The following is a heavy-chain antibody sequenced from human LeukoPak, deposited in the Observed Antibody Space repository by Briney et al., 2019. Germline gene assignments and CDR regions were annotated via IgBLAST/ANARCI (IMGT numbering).Heavy chain of an antibody. CDR2: ISGSGGST. CDR3: ALTIAAAGTFDY. J-gene: IGHJ4*02. D-gene: IGHD6-13*01. CDR1: GFTLSSYA. Sequence: GGSLRLSCAASGFTLSSYAMSWVRQAPGKGLEWVSGISGSGGSTYHADSVKGRFTISRDNSKNTLYLQMNSLRAEDTAVYYCALTIAAAGTFDYWGQGTLVTVSS. V-gene: IGHV3-23*01.